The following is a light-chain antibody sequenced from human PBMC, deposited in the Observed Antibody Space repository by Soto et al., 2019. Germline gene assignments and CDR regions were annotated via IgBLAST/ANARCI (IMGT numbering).Light chain of an antibody. CDR2: AAS. Sequence: EIVMTPSPATLSLSPGERATLSFRASQSVRSNLAWYQQKPGQAPRLVIYAASTRATGIPDRFSGSVSGTEFTLTISSLQSEDFAVYYCQQYNEWPPFTFGQGTRLEIK. CDR3: QQYNEWPPFT. J-gene: IGKJ5*01. CDR1: QSVRSN. V-gene: IGKV3-15*01.